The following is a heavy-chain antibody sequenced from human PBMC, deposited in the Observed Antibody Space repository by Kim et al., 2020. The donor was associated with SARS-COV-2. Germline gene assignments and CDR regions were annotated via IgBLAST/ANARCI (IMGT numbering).Heavy chain of an antibody. CDR1: GYSFTSYA. V-gene: IGHV1-3*01. Sequence: ASVKVSCKASGYSFTSYAIHWVRQAPGQRLEWMGWINDAKGNTKYSQKFQGRVTITRDTSATTVYMELSSLRSEDTAIYYCSRGGYIAAAGDYWGQGTLV. CDR3: SRGGYIAAAGDY. CDR2: INDAKGNT. J-gene: IGHJ4*02. D-gene: IGHD6-25*01.